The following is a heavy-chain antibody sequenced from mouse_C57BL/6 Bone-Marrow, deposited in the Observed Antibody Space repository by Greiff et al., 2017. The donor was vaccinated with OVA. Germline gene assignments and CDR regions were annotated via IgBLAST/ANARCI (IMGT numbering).Heavy chain of an antibody. D-gene: IGHD2-5*01. J-gene: IGHJ2*01. CDR1: GYTFTDYY. Sequence: VQLQQSGPVLVKPGASVKMSCKASGYTFTDYYMNWVKQSHGKSLEWIGVINPYNGGTSSNQKFKGKATLTVDKSSSTAYMELNSLTSEDSAVYYCARDYSNYGGYYCDYWGQGTTLTVSS. V-gene: IGHV1-19*01. CDR3: ARDYSNYGGYYCDY. CDR2: INPYNGGT.